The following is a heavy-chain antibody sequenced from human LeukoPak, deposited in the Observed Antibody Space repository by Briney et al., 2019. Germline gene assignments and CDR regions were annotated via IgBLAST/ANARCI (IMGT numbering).Heavy chain of an antibody. CDR3: AKDRSLLGYGDYVGGNFDY. J-gene: IGHJ4*02. CDR1: GFTFSSYA. D-gene: IGHD4-17*01. V-gene: IGHV3-23*01. Sequence: GGSLRLSCAASGFTFSSYAMSWVRQAPGKGLEWVSAISGSGGSTYYADSVKGRFTISRDNSKSTLYLQMNSLRAEDTAVYYCAKDRSLLGYGDYVGGNFDYWGQGTLVTVSS. CDR2: ISGSGGST.